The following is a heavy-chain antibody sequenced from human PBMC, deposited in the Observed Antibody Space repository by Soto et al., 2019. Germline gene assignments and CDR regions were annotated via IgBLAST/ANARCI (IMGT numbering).Heavy chain of an antibody. J-gene: IGHJ4*02. Sequence: SETLSLTCAVYGGSFSGYYWSWIRQPPGKGLEWIGEIFHGGSTDYSPSLKSRVTISVDTSKKQFSLELRFVTAADTAVYYCARPHYDSNTFYAFFDYWGQGTLVTVSS. CDR1: GGSFSGYY. V-gene: IGHV4-34*12. CDR2: IFHGGST. CDR3: ARPHYDSNTFYAFFDY. D-gene: IGHD3-22*01.